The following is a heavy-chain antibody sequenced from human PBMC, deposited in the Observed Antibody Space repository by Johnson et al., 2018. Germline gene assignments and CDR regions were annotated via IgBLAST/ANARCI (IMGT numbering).Heavy chain of an antibody. D-gene: IGHD3-9*01. Sequence: QVQLVESGGGSVKPGGSLRLSCAASGFTFSDYYMSWIRQAPGRGLEWISYISSSGSTIYYAESVEGRFTIPRDNAKNSLFLQVNSLSAGDTAVYYCARGFRERYCAWLLRRVLDYWGQGTLVTVSS. V-gene: IGHV3-11*01. J-gene: IGHJ4*02. CDR2: ISSSGSTI. CDR3: ARGFRERYCAWLLRRVLDY. CDR1: GFTFSDYY.